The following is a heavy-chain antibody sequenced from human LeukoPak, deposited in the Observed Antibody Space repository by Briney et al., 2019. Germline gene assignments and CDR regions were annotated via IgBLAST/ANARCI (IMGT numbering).Heavy chain of an antibody. CDR1: GFTFSDYY. D-gene: IGHD3-10*01. V-gene: IGHV3-11*04. J-gene: IGHJ4*02. CDR2: ISTSGTTT. Sequence: GGSLRLSCAASGFTFSDYYMSWIRQAPGKGLEWISYISTSGTTTYYADSVNGRFTISRDDAKNSLYLQMNSLRADDTALYYCARVRGSYSVDYWGQGTLVTVSS. CDR3: ARVRGSYSVDY.